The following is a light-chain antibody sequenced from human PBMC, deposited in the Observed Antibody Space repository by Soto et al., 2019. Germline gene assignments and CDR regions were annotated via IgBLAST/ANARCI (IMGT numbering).Light chain of an antibody. Sequence: DIQITQSPSTLSASVGDIVTITCRASQSITSWLAWYQQKPGKAPNLLIYDASSLQSGVPSRFSGSGSGTDFTLTISSLQPEDVATYYCQKYNSAPWTFGQGTKVDIK. V-gene: IGKV1-5*01. CDR1: QSITSW. J-gene: IGKJ1*01. CDR2: DAS. CDR3: QKYNSAPWT.